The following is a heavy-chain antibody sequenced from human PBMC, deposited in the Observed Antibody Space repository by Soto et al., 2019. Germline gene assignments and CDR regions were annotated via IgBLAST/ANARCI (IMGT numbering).Heavy chain of an antibody. CDR3: ARGLVSGDSCYINS. D-gene: IGHD2-15*01. J-gene: IGHJ4*02. CDR1: GGSISSYY. Sequence: SETLSLICTVSGGSISSYYWSWIRQPPGKGLEWIGCIYYGGSTNYNPSLKSRVTISLDTSKNQFSLKLSSVTAADTAVYFCARGLVSGDSCYINSWGQGTLVTVSS. CDR2: IYYGGST. V-gene: IGHV4-59*01.